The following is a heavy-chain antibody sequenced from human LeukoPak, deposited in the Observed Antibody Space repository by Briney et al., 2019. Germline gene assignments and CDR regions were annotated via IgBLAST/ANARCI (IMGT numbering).Heavy chain of an antibody. Sequence: GGSLRLSCSASGFPFNTYAIHWVRQAPGKGLEYVAGISSNGGNTDFADSAKGRFTISRDNSKNTLYLQMNSLRAEDTAVYYCARDRSRIAVADLDYWGQGTLVTVSS. J-gene: IGHJ4*02. CDR3: ARDRSRIAVADLDY. V-gene: IGHV3-64*04. CDR2: ISSNGGNT. D-gene: IGHD6-19*01. CDR1: GFPFNTYA.